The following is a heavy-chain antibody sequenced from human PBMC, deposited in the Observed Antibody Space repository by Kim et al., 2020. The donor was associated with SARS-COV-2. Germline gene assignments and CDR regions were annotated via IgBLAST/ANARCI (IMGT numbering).Heavy chain of an antibody. V-gene: IGHV3-64D*06. CDR2: A. D-gene: IGHD1-1*01. CDR3: LTGRNWNNLDY. Sequence: AYYADSGKGRFTISRDNSKNTLYLQMSSLRAEDTAVYYCLTGRNWNNLDYWGQGTLVTVFS. J-gene: IGHJ4*02.